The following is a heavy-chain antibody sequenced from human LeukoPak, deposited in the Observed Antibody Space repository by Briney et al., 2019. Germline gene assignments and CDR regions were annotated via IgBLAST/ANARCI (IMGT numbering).Heavy chain of an antibody. CDR2: IKQDGSEK. CDR1: GFTFRNYW. D-gene: IGHD6-13*01. CDR3: ASSSWAPYYFDY. Sequence: PGGSLRLSCAASGFTFRNYWMTWVRQAPGKGLEWVANIKQDGSEKYYVDSVKGRFTISRDNAKNSLYLQMNSLRAEDTAVYYCASSSWAPYYFDYWGQGTLVTVSS. J-gene: IGHJ4*02. V-gene: IGHV3-7*01.